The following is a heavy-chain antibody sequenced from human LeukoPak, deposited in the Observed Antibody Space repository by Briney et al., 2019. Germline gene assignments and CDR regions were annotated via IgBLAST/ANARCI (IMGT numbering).Heavy chain of an antibody. CDR3: ARDQRWESPHYLDS. CDR1: GFTFSSSE. J-gene: IGHJ4*02. Sequence: GGSLRLSCAASGFTFSSSEMSWVRQVPGKGVEWVSGISASGGSTSYADSVRGRFTISRDNSKNTLYVQMNSLRDEDTAVYYSARDQRWESPHYLDSWGQGTLVTVSS. D-gene: IGHD1-26*01. CDR2: ISASGGST. V-gene: IGHV3-23*01.